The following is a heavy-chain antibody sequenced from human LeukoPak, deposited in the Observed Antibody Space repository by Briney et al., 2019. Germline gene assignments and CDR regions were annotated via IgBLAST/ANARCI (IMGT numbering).Heavy chain of an antibody. D-gene: IGHD3-9*01. Sequence: PGGSLRLSCAASGFSFRSYAMSWVRQAPGTGLEWASGVGGSGGSTYYTESVKGRFTVSKDNSKKTLYLQMNSLRVEDTAVYYCAKGEGHDILTGHTYWGQGTLVTVSS. CDR1: GFSFRSYA. CDR3: AKGEGHDILTGHTY. V-gene: IGHV3-23*01. CDR2: VGGSGGST. J-gene: IGHJ4*02.